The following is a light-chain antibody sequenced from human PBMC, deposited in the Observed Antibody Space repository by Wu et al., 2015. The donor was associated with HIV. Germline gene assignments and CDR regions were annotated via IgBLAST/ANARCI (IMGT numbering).Light chain of an antibody. Sequence: EIVMTQSPATLSVSPGERASLSCRASQSIGSNLGWYQHKPGQAPRLLIFGASTRATGIPARFSGSGSGTEFTLTISSLQSEDLAVYHCQQYSDWPRTFGQGTKVEI. J-gene: IGKJ1*01. CDR1: QSIGSN. V-gene: IGKV3-15*01. CDR2: GAS. CDR3: QQYSDWPRT.